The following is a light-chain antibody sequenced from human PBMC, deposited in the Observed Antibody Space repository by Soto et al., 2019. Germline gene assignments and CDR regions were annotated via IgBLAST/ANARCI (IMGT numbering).Light chain of an antibody. CDR1: NIGTKG. J-gene: IGLJ1*01. CDR3: QVWDESSDHHV. Sequence: SYDLTQRPSVSVAPGQTARIACGGNNIGTKGVHWYRQKPGQAPVLVLYDDDDRPSGIPERFSGSNSGNTATLTISRVEAGDAADYYCQVWDESSDHHVFGTGTKVTVL. V-gene: IGLV3-21*02. CDR2: DDD.